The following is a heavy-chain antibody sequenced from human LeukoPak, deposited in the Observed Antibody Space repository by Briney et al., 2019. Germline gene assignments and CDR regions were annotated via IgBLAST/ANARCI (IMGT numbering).Heavy chain of an antibody. D-gene: IGHD6-19*01. V-gene: IGHV3-30*18. CDR2: ISYDGSTK. CDR3: AKATSSGWYNFDY. J-gene: IGHJ4*02. CDR1: GFTFSSYW. Sequence: GGSLRLSCAASGFTFSSYWMSWVRQAPGKGLEWVAVISYDGSTKFYTDSVKGRFTISRDNSQNTLFLQMDSLRAEDTAVYYCAKATSSGWYNFDYWGQGTLATVSS.